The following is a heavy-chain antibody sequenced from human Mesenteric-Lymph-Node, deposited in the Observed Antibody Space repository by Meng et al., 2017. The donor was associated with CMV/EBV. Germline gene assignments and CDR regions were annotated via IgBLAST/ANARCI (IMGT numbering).Heavy chain of an antibody. CDR1: GGSFSGCY. Sequence: LSITCAVYGGSFSGCYWSWIRQPPGKGLEWIGEINHSGSTNYNPSLKSRVTISVDTSKNQFSLKLSSVTAADTAVYYCARSPGPFDYWGQGTLVTVSS. CDR2: INHSGST. J-gene: IGHJ4*02. V-gene: IGHV4-34*01. CDR3: ARSPGPFDY.